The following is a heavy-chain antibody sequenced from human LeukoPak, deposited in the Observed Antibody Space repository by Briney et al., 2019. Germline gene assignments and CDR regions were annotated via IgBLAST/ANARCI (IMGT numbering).Heavy chain of an antibody. V-gene: IGHV4-39*01. CDR2: IYYSGST. Sequence: SETLSLTCTDSGGSISSSSYYWGWIRQPPGKGLEWIGSIYYSGSTYYNPSLKSRVTISVDTSKNQFSLKLSSVTAADTAVYYCAGKTVTPDYWGQGTLVTVSS. CDR1: GGSISSSSYY. D-gene: IGHD4-17*01. CDR3: AGKTVTPDY. J-gene: IGHJ4*02.